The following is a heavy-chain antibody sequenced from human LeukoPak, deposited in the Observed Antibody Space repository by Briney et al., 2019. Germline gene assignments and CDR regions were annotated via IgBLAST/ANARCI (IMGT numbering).Heavy chain of an antibody. CDR1: GFTFTDYA. D-gene: IGHD6-19*01. CDR3: AKARTPYNSGFDY. Sequence: GGSLRLSCAASGFTFTDYAMGWVRQAPGQGLEWTSTISASGSTTYYADSVRGRFTISRDNSKNTLSLQMSSLRAEDTAVYYCAKARTPYNSGFDYWGQGTLVAVSS. J-gene: IGHJ4*02. V-gene: IGHV3-23*01. CDR2: ISASGSTT.